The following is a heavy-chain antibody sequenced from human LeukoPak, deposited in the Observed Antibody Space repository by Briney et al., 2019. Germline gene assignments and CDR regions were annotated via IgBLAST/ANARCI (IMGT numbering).Heavy chain of an antibody. CDR3: ARERIVLMVYAIATDYYYYMDV. CDR1: GGSISSSNYY. D-gene: IGHD2-8*01. J-gene: IGHJ6*03. Sequence: SETLSLTCTVSGGSISSSNYYWGWIRQPPGKGLEWIGSIYYSGSTYYNPSLKSRVTISVDTSKNQFSLKLSSVTAADTAVYYCARERIVLMVYAIATDYYYYMDVWGKGTTVTVSS. CDR2: IYYSGST. V-gene: IGHV4-39*07.